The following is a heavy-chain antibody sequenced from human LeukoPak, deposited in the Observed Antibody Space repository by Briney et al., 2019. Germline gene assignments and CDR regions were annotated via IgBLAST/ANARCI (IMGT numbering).Heavy chain of an antibody. CDR2: ISSSGSTI. D-gene: IGHD1-7*01. V-gene: IGHV3-48*03. J-gene: IGHJ4*02. CDR3: AGGELYGAFY. CDR1: GFTFSSYE. Sequence: PGGSLRLSCAASGFTFSSYEMNWVRQAPGKGLEWVSYISSSGSTIYYADSVKGRFTISRDNAKNSLYLQMNSLRAEDTAVYYCAGGELYGAFYWGQGTLVTVSS.